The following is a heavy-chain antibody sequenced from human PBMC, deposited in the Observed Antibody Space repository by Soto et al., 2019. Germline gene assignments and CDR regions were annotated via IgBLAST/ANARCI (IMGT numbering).Heavy chain of an antibody. CDR3: ARRDSSGWYLGAFDI. CDR1: GGSISSSSYY. Sequence: QLQLQESGPGLVKPSETLSLTCTVSGGSISSSSYYWGWIRQPPGKGLEWIGSIYYSGSTYYNPSLKSRVTISVDTSKNQFSLKLSSVTAADTAVYYCARRDSSGWYLGAFDIWGQGTMVTVSS. J-gene: IGHJ3*02. CDR2: IYYSGST. V-gene: IGHV4-39*01. D-gene: IGHD6-19*01.